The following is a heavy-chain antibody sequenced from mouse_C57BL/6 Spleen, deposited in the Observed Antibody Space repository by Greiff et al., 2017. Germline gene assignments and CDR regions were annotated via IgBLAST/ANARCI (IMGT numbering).Heavy chain of an antibody. CDR2: IYPGSGST. CDR1: GYTFPSYW. D-gene: IGHD1-1*01. V-gene: IGHV1-55*01. J-gene: IGHJ2*01. CDR3: ARGGSSPYYFDY. Sequence: VQLQQPGAELVKPGASVKMSCKASGYTFPSYWITWVKQRPGQGLEWIGDIYPGSGSTNYNEKFKSKATLTVDTSSSTAYMQLSSLTSEDSAVYYCARGGSSPYYFDYWGQGTTLTVSS.